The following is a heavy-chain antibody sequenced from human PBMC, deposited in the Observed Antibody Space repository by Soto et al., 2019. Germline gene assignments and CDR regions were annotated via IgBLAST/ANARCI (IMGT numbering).Heavy chain of an antibody. CDR2: INPTIGGT. Sequence: QVQLVQSEAEVRQPGASVKVSCTASGYTFTGYYLHWLRQAPGQGLEWMGWINPTIGGTRYAQKFQDWVTVTRDTPNSTAYMEVTSLKVDDTAVYVCARGFGRNSWNQARNPFDLWGQGTLVTVSS. V-gene: IGHV1-2*04. CDR1: GYTFTGYY. D-gene: IGHD1-26*01. CDR3: ARGFGRNSWNQARNPFDL. J-gene: IGHJ3*01.